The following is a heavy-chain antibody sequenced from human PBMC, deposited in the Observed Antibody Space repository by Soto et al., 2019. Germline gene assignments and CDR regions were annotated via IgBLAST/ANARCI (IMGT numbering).Heavy chain of an antibody. V-gene: IGHV4-4*02. Sequence: QVLLQESGPGLVQPSGTLSLSCAVSGGSISSSHFWGWVRQPPGKRLEWVGDISHSGSVNYNPSLKSRVTISIDKSKNQFSLKLNSVTAADTAVYYCARSFGWYAIDYWGQGTLVIVSS. J-gene: IGHJ4*02. CDR3: ARSFGWYAIDY. D-gene: IGHD6-19*01. CDR1: GGSISSSHF. CDR2: ISHSGSV.